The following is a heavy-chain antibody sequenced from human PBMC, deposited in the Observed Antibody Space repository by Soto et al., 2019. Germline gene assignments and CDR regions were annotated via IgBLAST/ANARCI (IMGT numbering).Heavy chain of an antibody. D-gene: IGHD2-15*01. CDR1: GLFFSSYA. Sequence: PGGSLRVSCAASGLFFSSYAMHWVRQAPGKGLEWVALISYDGSSKYYADSVKGRFTISRDNSKNTLYLQMNNLRAGDTAVYYCARDQYCSGGTCYFRLYYYYGMDVWGQGTTVTVSS. J-gene: IGHJ6*02. V-gene: IGHV3-30-3*01. CDR2: ISYDGSSK. CDR3: ARDQYCSGGTCYFRLYYYYGMDV.